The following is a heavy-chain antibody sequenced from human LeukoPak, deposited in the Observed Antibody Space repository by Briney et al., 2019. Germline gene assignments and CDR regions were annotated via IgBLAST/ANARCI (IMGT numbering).Heavy chain of an antibody. J-gene: IGHJ5*02. V-gene: IGHV1-2*02. D-gene: IGHD2-2*01. CDR2: INPNSGGT. Sequence: ASVKVSCKASGYTFTGYYMHWVRQAPGQGLEWMGWINPNSGGTNYAQKFQGRVTMTRDTSISTAYMELSRLRSDDTAVYYCARGKSRPYCSSTSCYLSRFDPWGQGTLVTVSS. CDR3: ARGKSRPYCSSTSCYLSRFDP. CDR1: GYTFTGYY.